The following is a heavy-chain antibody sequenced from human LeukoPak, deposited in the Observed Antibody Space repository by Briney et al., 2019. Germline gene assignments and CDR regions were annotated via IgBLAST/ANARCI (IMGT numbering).Heavy chain of an antibody. J-gene: IGHJ4*02. CDR3: AKGTYYYGSGSYYNSIYYFDY. CDR2: TYYRSKWYN. D-gene: IGHD3-10*01. V-gene: IGHV6-1*01. CDR1: GDSVSSNSAA. Sequence: SQTLSLTCAISGDSVSSNSAAWNWIGQSPSRGLEWLGRTYYRSKWYNDYAVSVKSRITIDPDTSKNQFSLQLNSVTPEDTAVYYCAKGTYYYGSGSYYNSIYYFDYWGQGTLVTVSS.